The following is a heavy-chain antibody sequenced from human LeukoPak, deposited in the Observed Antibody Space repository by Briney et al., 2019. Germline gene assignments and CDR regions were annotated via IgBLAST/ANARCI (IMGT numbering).Heavy chain of an antibody. V-gene: IGHV4-59*01. J-gene: IGHJ4*02. D-gene: IGHD3-10*01. Sequence: SETLSLTCTVSGGSITSFYWTWVRQPPGEGLEWIGYFHYSGSPNYNPSLKSRVTVSGDMSKNQFSLRLTSVTAADTAFYYCARIVRGVNKYYFDYWGQGTLVTVSS. CDR3: ARIVRGVNKYYFDY. CDR1: GGSITSFY. CDR2: FHYSGSP.